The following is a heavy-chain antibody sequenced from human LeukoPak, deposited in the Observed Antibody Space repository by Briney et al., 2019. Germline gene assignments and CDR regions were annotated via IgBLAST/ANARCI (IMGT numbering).Heavy chain of an antibody. D-gene: IGHD2-2*01. J-gene: IGHJ4*02. Sequence: GGSLRLSCAASGFTFSGHNMNWVRQAPGKGREWVSYISSSSSTIYYADSVKGRFTISRDNSKNTLYLQMNSLRAEDTAVYYCAKDACSSTSCYFDYWGQGTLVTVSS. CDR3: AKDACSSTSCYFDY. CDR2: ISSSSSTI. V-gene: IGHV3-48*01. CDR1: GFTFSGHN.